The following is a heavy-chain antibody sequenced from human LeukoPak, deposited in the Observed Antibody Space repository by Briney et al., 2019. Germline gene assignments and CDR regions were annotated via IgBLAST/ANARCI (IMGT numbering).Heavy chain of an antibody. CDR3: AKRRDYYDSSGYYYVGFDY. J-gene: IGHJ4*02. CDR2: ISGSGGST. Sequence: GGSLRLSCAASGFTFSGYAMSWVRQAPGKGLEWVSAISGSGGSTYYADSVKGRFTISRDNSKNTLYLQMNSLRAEDTAVYYCAKRRDYYDSSGYYYVGFDYWGQGTLVTVSS. V-gene: IGHV3-23*01. CDR1: GFTFSGYA. D-gene: IGHD3-22*01.